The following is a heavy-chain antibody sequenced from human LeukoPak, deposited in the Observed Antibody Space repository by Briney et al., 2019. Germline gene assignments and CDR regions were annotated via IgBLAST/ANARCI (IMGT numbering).Heavy chain of an antibody. V-gene: IGHV3-33*06. CDR1: GFTFSSYG. CDR2: IWYDRSNK. D-gene: IGHD4-17*01. CDR3: AKGPDYGDYGGGHWIDY. J-gene: IGHJ4*02. Sequence: AGSLRLSCAASGFTFSSYGMHWVRQAPGKGLEGVAGIWYDRSNKYYAGSVKGRLTISRDTTKNTLYLQINSLRAEDTAVYYCAKGPDYGDYGGGHWIDYWGEGALVTVSS.